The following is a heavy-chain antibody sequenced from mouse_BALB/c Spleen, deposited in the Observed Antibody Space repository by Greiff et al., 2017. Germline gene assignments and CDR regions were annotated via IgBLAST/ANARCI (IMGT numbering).Heavy chain of an antibody. D-gene: IGHD3-2*01. V-gene: IGHV1-4*01. Sequence: VQLQQSGAELARPGASVKMSCKASGYTFTSYTMNWVKQRPGQGLEWIGYINPSSGYTNYNQKFKDKATLTADKSSSTAYMQLSSLTSEDSAVYYCARSIDSSGSLFAYWGQGTLVTVSA. CDR1: GYTFTSYT. J-gene: IGHJ3*01. CDR3: ARSIDSSGSLFAY. CDR2: INPSSGYT.